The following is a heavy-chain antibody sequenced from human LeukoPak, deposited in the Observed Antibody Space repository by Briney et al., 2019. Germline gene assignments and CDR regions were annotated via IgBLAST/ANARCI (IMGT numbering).Heavy chain of an antibody. CDR2: ISAYTGNT. J-gene: IGHJ4*02. V-gene: IGHV1-18*01. CDR1: GHTFTNYG. D-gene: IGHD4-17*01. CDR3: ARDHGDYPTPFG. Sequence: ASVKVSCKASGHTFTNYGITWVRQAPGQGLEWMGWISAYTGNTNYAQNLQDRVTMTTDTSTSTAYMELRSLRADDTAVYYCARDHGDYPTPFGWGQGTLVTVSS.